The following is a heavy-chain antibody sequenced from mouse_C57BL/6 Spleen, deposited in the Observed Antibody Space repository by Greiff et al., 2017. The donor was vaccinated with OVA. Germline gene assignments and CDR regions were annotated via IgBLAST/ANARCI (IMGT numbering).Heavy chain of an antibody. J-gene: IGHJ3*01. CDR1: GFNIKNTY. Sequence: EVQLQQSVAELVRPGASVKLSCTASGFNIKNTYMHWVKQRPEQGLEWIGRIDPANGNTKYAPKFKGKATLTADTSSNTAYLQLSSLTSEDTAIYYCSRGGGDGSSPFAYWGQGTLVTVSA. CDR3: SRGGGDGSSPFAY. V-gene: IGHV14-3*01. D-gene: IGHD1-1*01. CDR2: IDPANGNT.